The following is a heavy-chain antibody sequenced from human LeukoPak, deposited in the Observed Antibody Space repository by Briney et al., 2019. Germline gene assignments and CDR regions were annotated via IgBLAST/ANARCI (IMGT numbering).Heavy chain of an antibody. CDR3: ARERGNLRGDAFDI. CDR2: IYYSGST. CDR1: GGSLTNYY. Sequence: PSETLSLTCIVSGGSLTNYYWTWIRQPPGKGLEWIGYIYYSGSTNYNPSLQSRVTILVDTSKNQFSLKLTSVTAADTAVYYCARERGNLRGDAFDIWGQGTMVTVSS. D-gene: IGHD1-26*01. V-gene: IGHV4-59*12. J-gene: IGHJ3*02.